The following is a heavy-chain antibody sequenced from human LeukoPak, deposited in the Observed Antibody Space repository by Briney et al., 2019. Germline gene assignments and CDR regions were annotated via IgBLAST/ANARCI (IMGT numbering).Heavy chain of an antibody. D-gene: IGHD5-12*01. Sequence: SETLSLTCAVYGGSFSGYYWSWIRQPPGKGLEWIGEINHSGSTNYNPSLKSRVTISVDTSKNQFSLKLSSVTAADTAVYYCARGGPAVDIVATIPHHYYYGMDVWGQGTTVTVSS. CDR1: GGSFSGYY. V-gene: IGHV4-34*01. CDR2: INHSGST. J-gene: IGHJ6*02. CDR3: ARGGPAVDIVATIPHHYYYGMDV.